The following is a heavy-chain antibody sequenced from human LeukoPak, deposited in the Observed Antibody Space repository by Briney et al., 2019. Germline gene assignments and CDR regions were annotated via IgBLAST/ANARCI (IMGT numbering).Heavy chain of an antibody. V-gene: IGHV4-34*01. CDR3: ARVEKKSSSWYGQGLNWFAP. CDR1: GGSFSGYY. CDR2: INHSGST. J-gene: IGHJ5*02. D-gene: IGHD6-13*01. Sequence: PSETLSLTCAVYGGSFSGYYWSWIRQPPGKGLEWIGEINHSGSTNYNPSLKSRVTISVDTSKNQFSLKLTSVTAADTAVYYCARVEKKSSSWYGQGLNWFAPWGQGTQVTVSS.